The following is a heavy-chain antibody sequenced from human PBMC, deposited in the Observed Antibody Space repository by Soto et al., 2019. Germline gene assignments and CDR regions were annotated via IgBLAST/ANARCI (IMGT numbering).Heavy chain of an antibody. J-gene: IGHJ5*02. Sequence: SCAASGFTFSDNYMSWLRQAPGKGLEWVSYISGSGGSIYYADSVKGRFTISRDNSKNTLSLQMNSLRAEDSAIYYCAKEIAATFDPWGQGTLVTVSS. D-gene: IGHD6-25*01. V-gene: IGHV3-23*01. CDR3: AKEIAATFDP. CDR1: GFTFSDNY. CDR2: ISGSGGSI.